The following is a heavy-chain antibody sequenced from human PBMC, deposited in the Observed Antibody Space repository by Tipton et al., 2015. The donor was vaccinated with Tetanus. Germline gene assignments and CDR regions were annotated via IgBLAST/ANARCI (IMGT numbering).Heavy chain of an antibody. CDR3: ARIVVPAAIGEVQ. V-gene: IGHV1-3*05. D-gene: IGHD2-2*01. Sequence: QSGPEEKKPGASVKVSCKASGYTFTSYAMHWVRQAPGQRLEWMGWINDGNGNTKYSQKFQGRVTITRNTSASTAYMELSSLRSEDTAVYYCARIVVPAAIGEVQWGQGILVTVTS. CDR2: INDGNGNT. J-gene: IGHJ4*02. CDR1: GYTFTSYA.